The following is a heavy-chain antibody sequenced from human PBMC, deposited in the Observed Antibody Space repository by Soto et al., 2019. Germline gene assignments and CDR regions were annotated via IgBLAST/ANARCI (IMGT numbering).Heavy chain of an antibody. Sequence: SVKVSCKASRVAFSRFIVTWVRQAPGLGPEWVGGIIPIFGTANYAQKFQGRVTITADESTSTSYMEVNNLRSEDTAVYYCAKVRYSSPMGYYYGMDVWGQGTTVTVSS. V-gene: IGHV1-69*13. CDR2: IIPIFGTA. CDR3: AKVRYSSPMGYYYGMDV. D-gene: IGHD6-19*01. J-gene: IGHJ6*02. CDR1: RVAFSRFI.